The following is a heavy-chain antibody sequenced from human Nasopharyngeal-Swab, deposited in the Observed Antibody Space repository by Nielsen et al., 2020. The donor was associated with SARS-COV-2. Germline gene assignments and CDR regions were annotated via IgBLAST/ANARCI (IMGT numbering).Heavy chain of an antibody. Sequence: ASVKVSCKVSGYTLPELSMHWVRQAPGKGLEWMGGIIPIFGTANYAQKFQGRVTMTEDTSTDTAYMELSSLTSEDTAVYYCTTVAGSYGRFDYWGQGTLVTVSS. V-gene: IGHV1-24*01. D-gene: IGHD1-26*01. CDR3: TTVAGSYGRFDY. CDR2: IIPIFGTA. CDR1: GYTLPELS. J-gene: IGHJ4*02.